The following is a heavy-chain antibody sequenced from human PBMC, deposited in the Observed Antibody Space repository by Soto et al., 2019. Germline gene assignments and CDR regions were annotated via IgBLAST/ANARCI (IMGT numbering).Heavy chain of an antibody. CDR3: ASSHAGAHITAAVH. Sequence: QLQLQESGSGLVKPSQTLSLTCAVSGGSISSGGYSWNWIRQPPGKGLEWIGYIYHSGSTYYNPSHEGRVTISVDRSKNQFSLKLSSVTAADTAVYYCASSHAGAHITAAVHWGQGTLVTVSS. CDR2: IYHSGST. V-gene: IGHV4-30-2*01. D-gene: IGHD6-13*01. J-gene: IGHJ4*02. CDR1: GGSISSGGYS.